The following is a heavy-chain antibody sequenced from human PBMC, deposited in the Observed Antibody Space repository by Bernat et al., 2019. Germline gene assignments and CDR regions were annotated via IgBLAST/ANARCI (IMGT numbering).Heavy chain of an antibody. D-gene: IGHD2-15*01. CDR3: SGYGGSSV. V-gene: IGHV3-66*01. Sequence: EVQVVTSGGGLVQPGESLRLSCAASGFTVGDYHMNWVRQAPGKGLEWVAVIYNGGVTYYADSVQCRFTISRDSSKNTVYLQMSGLIDEDTAVYYCSGYGGSSVWDQGARVTVSS. J-gene: IGHJ4*02. CDR1: GFTVGDYH. CDR2: IYNGGVT.